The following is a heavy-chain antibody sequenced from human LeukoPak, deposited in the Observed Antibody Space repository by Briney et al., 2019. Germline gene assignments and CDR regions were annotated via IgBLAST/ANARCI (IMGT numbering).Heavy chain of an antibody. V-gene: IGHV1-69*13. Sequence: ASVKVSCKASAGTFSSYAISWVRHAPGQGIEWMGGIIPIFGTANYAQKFQGRVTITADESTSTAYMELSSLRSEVTAVYYCARDLALGGSGSYYYGMDVWGQGTTVTVSS. J-gene: IGHJ6*02. CDR3: ARDLALGGSGSYYYGMDV. CDR1: AGTFSSYA. CDR2: IIPIFGTA. D-gene: IGHD3-10*01.